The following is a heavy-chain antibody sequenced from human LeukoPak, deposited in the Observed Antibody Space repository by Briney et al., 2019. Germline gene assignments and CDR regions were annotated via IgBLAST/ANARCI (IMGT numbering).Heavy chain of an antibody. CDR2: ISGSGGST. CDR1: GFTFSSYA. CDR3: XXNSIQLDSXGYIPNNDAFDI. J-gene: IGHJ3*02. D-gene: IGHD3-22*01. Sequence: PGGSLRLSCAASGFTFSSYAMSWVRQAPGKGLEWVSAISGSGGSTYYADSVKGRFTISRDNSKNTLCVQMNSLRAEDTAVYYXXXNSIQLDSXGYIPNNDAFDIWGQGTMVTVSS. V-gene: IGHV3-23*01.